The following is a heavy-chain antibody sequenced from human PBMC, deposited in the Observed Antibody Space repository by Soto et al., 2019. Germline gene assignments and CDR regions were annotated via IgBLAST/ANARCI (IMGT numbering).Heavy chain of an antibody. Sequence: QVQLVESGGGVVQPGRSLRLSCAASGFTFSSYGMHWVRQAPGKGLEWVAVIWYDGSNKYYADSVKGRFTISRDNSENTLYLQMNSLRSEDTAVYYCARDHRKQQLVRVVDYYYGMDVWGQGTTVTVSS. CDR1: GFTFSSYG. D-gene: IGHD6-13*01. J-gene: IGHJ6*02. CDR3: ARDHRKQQLVRVVDYYYGMDV. V-gene: IGHV3-33*01. CDR2: IWYDGSNK.